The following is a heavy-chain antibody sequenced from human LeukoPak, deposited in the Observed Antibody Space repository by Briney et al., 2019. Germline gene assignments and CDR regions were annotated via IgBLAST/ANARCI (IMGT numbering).Heavy chain of an antibody. V-gene: IGHV4-34*01. CDR2: INHSGST. J-gene: IGHJ4*02. D-gene: IGHD6-19*01. CDR1: GGSFRGYY. CDR3: ARARRLNSSVWSGVFGY. Sequence: KPSETLSLTCAVYGGSFRGYYWSWIRQPPGKGLEWIGEINHSGSTNYNPSLKSRVTISVDTSKNHFSLKLSSVTAADTAVYYCARARRLNSSVWSGVFGYWGQGTLVTVSS.